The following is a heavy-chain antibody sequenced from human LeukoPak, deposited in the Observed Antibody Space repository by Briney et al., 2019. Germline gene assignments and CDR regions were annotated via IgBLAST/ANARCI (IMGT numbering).Heavy chain of an antibody. J-gene: IGHJ4*02. CDR1: GFTFSDHY. V-gene: IGHV3-72*01. CDR3: ARVQWELLDY. D-gene: IGHD1-26*01. CDR2: TRNKANSYTT. Sequence: GGSLRLSCAASGFTFSDHYMDWVRQAPGKGLEWVGRTRNKANSYTTEYAASVKGRFTISRDDSKNSLYLQMNSLKTEDTAVYYCARVQWELLDYWGQGTLVTVSS.